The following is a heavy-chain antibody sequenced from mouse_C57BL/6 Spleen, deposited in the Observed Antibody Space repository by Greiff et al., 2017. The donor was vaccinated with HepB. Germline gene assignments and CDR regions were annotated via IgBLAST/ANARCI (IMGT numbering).Heavy chain of an antibody. J-gene: IGHJ3*01. CDR1: GYTFTDYN. CDR3: ARWDYDGAWFAY. CDR2: INPNNGGT. V-gene: IGHV1-18*01. Sequence: EVKLQESGPELVKPGASVKIPCKASGYTFTDYNMDWVKQSHGKSLEWIGDINPNNGGTIYNQKFKGKATLTVDKSSSTAYMELRSLTSEDTAVYYCARWDYDGAWFAYWGQGTLVTVSA. D-gene: IGHD2-4*01.